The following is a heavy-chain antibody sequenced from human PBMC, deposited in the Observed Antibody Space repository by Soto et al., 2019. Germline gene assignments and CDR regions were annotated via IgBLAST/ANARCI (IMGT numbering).Heavy chain of an antibody. CDR3: ARVLGRRYFDY. Sequence: PSETLSLTCXVYGGSFSGYYWSWIRQPPGKGLEWIGEINHSGSTNYNPSLKSRVTISVDMSKNQFSLKLSSVTAADTAVYYCARVLGRRYFDYWGQGTLVTVSS. V-gene: IGHV4-34*01. CDR1: GGSFSGYY. CDR2: INHSGST. D-gene: IGHD3-10*01. J-gene: IGHJ4*02.